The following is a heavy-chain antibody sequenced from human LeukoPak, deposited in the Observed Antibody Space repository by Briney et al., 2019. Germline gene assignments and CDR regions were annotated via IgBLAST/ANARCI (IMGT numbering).Heavy chain of an antibody. CDR3: ARLIRLCTIVRSVSNHLLY. CDR1: GGSVSSTRYY. CDR2: IYYSGST. V-gene: IGHV4-39*01. D-gene: IGHD3-10*01. J-gene: IGHJ4*02. Sequence: PSETLSPACSISGGSVSSTRYYCGWIRQPPGKGLEWIGSIYYSGSTYYNPSLKGRVTISVDTSNNQFSLKLSSVTAADTAVYYCARLIRLCTIVRSVSNHLLYWGQGTLVTVSS.